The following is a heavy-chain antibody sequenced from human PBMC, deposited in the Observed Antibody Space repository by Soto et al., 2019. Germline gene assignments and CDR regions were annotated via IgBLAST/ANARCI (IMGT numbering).Heavy chain of an antibody. V-gene: IGHV1-24*01. Sequence: ASVKISCKVSGYTLTELSMHWVRQAPGKGLEWMGGFDPEDGETIYAQKFQGRVTMTEDTSTDTAYMELSSLRSEDTAVYYCARSIAVAGRGINWFDPWGQGTLVTVSS. J-gene: IGHJ5*02. CDR1: GYTLTELS. CDR3: ARSIAVAGRGINWFDP. CDR2: FDPEDGET. D-gene: IGHD6-19*01.